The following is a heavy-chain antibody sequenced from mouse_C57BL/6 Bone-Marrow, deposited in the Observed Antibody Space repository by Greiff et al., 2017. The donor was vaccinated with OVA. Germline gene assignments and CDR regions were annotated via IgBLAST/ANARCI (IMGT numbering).Heavy chain of an antibody. Sequence: VQLQQPGAELVKPGASVKLSCKASGYTFTSYWMQWVKQRPGQGLEWIGEIDPSDSYTNYNQKFKGKATLTVDTSSSTAYMQLSSLTSEDSAVYYCAHGSSYGYFDVWGTGTTVTVSS. D-gene: IGHD1-1*01. CDR3: AHGSSYGYFDV. CDR2: IDPSDSYT. V-gene: IGHV1-50*01. CDR1: GYTFTSYW. J-gene: IGHJ1*03.